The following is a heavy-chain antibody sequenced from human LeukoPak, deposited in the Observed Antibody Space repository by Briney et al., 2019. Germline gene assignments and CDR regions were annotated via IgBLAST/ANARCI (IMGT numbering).Heavy chain of an antibody. CDR1: GFTFDDYA. CDR3: ARAPRLDV. J-gene: IGHJ6*02. CDR2: ISWNSGSI. Sequence: GRSLRLSCAASGFTFDDYAMHWVRQAPGKGLEWVSGISWNSGSIGYADSVKGRFTISRDNAKNSLYLQMNSLRAEDTAVYYCARAPRLDVWGQGTTVTVSS. V-gene: IGHV3-9*01.